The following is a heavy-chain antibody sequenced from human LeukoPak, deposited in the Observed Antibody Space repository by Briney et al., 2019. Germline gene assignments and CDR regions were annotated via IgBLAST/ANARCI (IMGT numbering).Heavy chain of an antibody. CDR3: ARDLSSGWFDYYYGMDV. CDR2: INPNSGGT. V-gene: IGHV1-2*06. D-gene: IGHD6-19*01. Sequence: GASVKVSCKASGYTFTGYYMHWVRRAPGQGLEWMGRINPNSGGTNYAQKFQGRVTMTRDTSTSTAYMELRSLRSDDTAVYYCARDLSSGWFDYYYGMDVWGQGTTVTVSS. J-gene: IGHJ6*02. CDR1: GYTFTGYY.